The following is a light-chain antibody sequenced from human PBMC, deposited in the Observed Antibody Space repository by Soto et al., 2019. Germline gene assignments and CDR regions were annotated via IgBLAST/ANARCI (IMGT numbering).Light chain of an antibody. Sequence: QSVLTQPHSASESPGQRVTISCSGSSSSIASNNVNWYQQRPGTAPKLVIYTHNQSPSGVPDRFSGSNSSTSDSAAISGLRVEDEDDDYYSARYDSLNGVVFGGGTKVTVL. V-gene: IGLV1-44*01. CDR1: SSSIASNN. CDR3: SARYDSLNGVV. CDR2: THN. J-gene: IGLJ2*01.